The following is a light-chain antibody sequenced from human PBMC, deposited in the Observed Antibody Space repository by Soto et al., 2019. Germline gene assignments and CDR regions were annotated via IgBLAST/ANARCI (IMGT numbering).Light chain of an antibody. Sequence: EIVLTQSPATLSLSPGERATLSCRASQSVSSYLAWYQQKPGQAPRLLIYDASNSATGIPARFSGSGSGTDFTLTISSLEPEDFAFYYCHQRSSWPGTFGQGTKVEIK. CDR1: QSVSSY. CDR2: DAS. CDR3: HQRSSWPGT. V-gene: IGKV3-11*01. J-gene: IGKJ1*01.